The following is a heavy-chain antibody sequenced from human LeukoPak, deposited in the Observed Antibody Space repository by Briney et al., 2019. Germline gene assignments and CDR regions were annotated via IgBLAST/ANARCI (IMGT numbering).Heavy chain of an antibody. Sequence: ASVKVSCKASGYTFTSYYMHWVRQAPGQGLEWMGIINPSGGSTSYAQKFQGRVTMTRDMSTSTVYMELSSVTAADTAVYYCARAAGGLDSSGYYYVLWAFPDYWGQGTLVTVSS. CDR3: ARAAGGLDSSGYYYVLWAFPDY. J-gene: IGHJ4*02. V-gene: IGHV1-46*01. D-gene: IGHD3-22*01. CDR2: INPSGGST. CDR1: GYTFTSYY.